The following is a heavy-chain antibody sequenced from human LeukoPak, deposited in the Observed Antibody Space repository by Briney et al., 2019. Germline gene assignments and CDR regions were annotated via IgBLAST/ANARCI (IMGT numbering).Heavy chain of an antibody. CDR2: IWYDGSNK. CDR1: GFTFSSYG. Sequence: GGSLRLSCAASGFTFSSYGMHWVRQAPGKGLEWVAVIWYDGSNKYYADSVKGRFTISRDNSKNTLYLQMNSLRAEDTAVYYCAKEDLGYCSSTSCYIDYWGQGTLVTVSS. V-gene: IGHV3-33*06. CDR3: AKEDLGYCSSTSCYIDY. D-gene: IGHD2-2*02. J-gene: IGHJ4*02.